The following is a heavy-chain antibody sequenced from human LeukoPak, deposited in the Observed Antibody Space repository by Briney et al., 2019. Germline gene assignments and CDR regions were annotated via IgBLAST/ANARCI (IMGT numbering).Heavy chain of an antibody. J-gene: IGHJ4*02. V-gene: IGHV4-34*01. Sequence: SETLSLTCTVSGGSISSYYWSWIRQPPGKGLEWIGEINHSGSTNYNPSLKSRVTISVDTSKNQFSLKLSSVTAADTAVYYCARGGTNRRKTQNFDYWGQGTLVTVSS. CDR3: ARGGTNRRKTQNFDY. CDR1: GGSISSYY. CDR2: INHSGST. D-gene: IGHD1-14*01.